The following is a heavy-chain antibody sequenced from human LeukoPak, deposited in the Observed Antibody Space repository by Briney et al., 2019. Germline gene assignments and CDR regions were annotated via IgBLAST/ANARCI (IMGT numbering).Heavy chain of an antibody. Sequence: GASVKVSCKASGGTFSSYAISWVRQAPGQGLEWMGGIIPMFGTANYAQKFQGRVTITADKSTSTAYMELSSLRSEDTAVYYCAIRPGIAVGDADYWGQGTLVTVSS. CDR2: IIPMFGTA. J-gene: IGHJ4*02. CDR3: AIRPGIAVGDADY. V-gene: IGHV1-69*06. D-gene: IGHD6-19*01. CDR1: GGTFSSYA.